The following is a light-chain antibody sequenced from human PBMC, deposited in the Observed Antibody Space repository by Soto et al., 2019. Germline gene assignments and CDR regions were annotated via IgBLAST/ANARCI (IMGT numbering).Light chain of an antibody. CDR1: QSVSSN. CDR2: GAS. J-gene: IGKJ4*01. Sequence: EIVMTQSPATLSVSPGEGATLSCRASQSVSSNLAWYQQKPGQAPRLLIFGASTRATGIPARFSGSGSGAEFSLTISALRSEDFAIYYCQQYSNWPLTFGGGTKVDIK. V-gene: IGKV3-15*01. CDR3: QQYSNWPLT.